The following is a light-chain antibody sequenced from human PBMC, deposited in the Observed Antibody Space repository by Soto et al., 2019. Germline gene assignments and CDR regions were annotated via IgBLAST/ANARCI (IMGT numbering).Light chain of an antibody. V-gene: IGKV3-20*01. Sequence: EIVLTQSPGTLSLSPGERATLSCRSSHSVSSNYLAWYQQKPGQAPRLLIYDVSSRATGIPDRFSGSGSGKDFTLTISRLEPVDVAVYYCQQYGISPTFGQGTKVEIK. J-gene: IGKJ1*01. CDR1: HSVSSNY. CDR2: DVS. CDR3: QQYGISPT.